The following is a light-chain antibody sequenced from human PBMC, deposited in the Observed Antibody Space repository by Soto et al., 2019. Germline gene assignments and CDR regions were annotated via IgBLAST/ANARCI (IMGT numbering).Light chain of an antibody. CDR1: QSVSSSY. Sequence: EIVLTQSPGTLSLSPGERATLSCRASQSVSSSYLTWYQQKPGQAPRVLVYGSSRRATGIPDRFSGSGSGTDFTPTISRLEHEDFAVYYCQQYGRSPGYTFGQGTKLEIK. V-gene: IGKV3-20*01. J-gene: IGKJ2*01. CDR2: GSS. CDR3: QQYGRSPGYT.